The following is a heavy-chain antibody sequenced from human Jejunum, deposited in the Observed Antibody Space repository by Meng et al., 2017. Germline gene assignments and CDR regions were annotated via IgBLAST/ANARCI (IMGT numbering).Heavy chain of an antibody. J-gene: IGHJ4*02. D-gene: IGHD2-2*01. V-gene: IGHV4-39*01. Sequence: QLKLQESGPGLVKPSAPLSLTCTGSGCSITSHPYYGAWFRHPPGKGLEWIGSAYYSGSTYYNPSLRSRVTISVDTSKNQFSLRLSSVTASDTALYYCARNCTNTRCSHRGFDNWGQGSLVTVSS. CDR2: AYYSGST. CDR1: GCSITSHPYY. CDR3: ARNCTNTRCSHRGFDN.